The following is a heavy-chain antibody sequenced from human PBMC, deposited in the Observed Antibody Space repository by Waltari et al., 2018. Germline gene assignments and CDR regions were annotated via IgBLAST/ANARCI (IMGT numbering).Heavy chain of an antibody. J-gene: IGHJ6*03. Sequence: QVQLVQSGAEVKKPGASVKVSCKASGYTFTGYYMHWVRQAPGQGLEWMGWINPNSGGTNYAQKFQGRVTMTRDTSISTAYMELSRLRSDDTAVYYCARPPVAATQDYYMDVWGKGTTVTVSS. CDR2: INPNSGGT. D-gene: IGHD2-15*01. CDR3: ARPPVAATQDYYMDV. CDR1: GYTFTGYY. V-gene: IGHV1-2*02.